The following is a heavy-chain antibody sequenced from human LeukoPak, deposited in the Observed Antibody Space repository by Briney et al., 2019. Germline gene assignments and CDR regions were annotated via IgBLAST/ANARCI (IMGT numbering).Heavy chain of an antibody. CDR1: GYTFTSYY. J-gene: IGHJ6*03. CDR3: ARSPDIYYYYYYMDV. V-gene: IGHV1-18*04. CDR2: ISAYNGNT. Sequence: ASVKVSCKASGYTFTSYYMHWVRQAPGQGLEWMGRISAYNGNTNYAQKLQGRVTITADKSTSTAYMELSSLRSEDTAVYYCARSPDIYYYYYYMDVWGKGTTVTVSS.